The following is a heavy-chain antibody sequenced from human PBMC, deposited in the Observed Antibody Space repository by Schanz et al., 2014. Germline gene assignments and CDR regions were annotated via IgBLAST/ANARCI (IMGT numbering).Heavy chain of an antibody. CDR1: GFTFSDYY. CDR3: ARDLPYAMSTR. D-gene: IGHD2-2*01. V-gene: IGHV3-11*01. J-gene: IGHJ4*02. Sequence: QVQLVESGGGVVQPGRSLRLSCSASGFTFSDYYMTWIRQAPGKGLDWVSYISSSGTTLYYADSVKGRFTISRDNAKNSLYLQMNSLRVEDTAVYYCARDLPYAMSTRWGQGTLVTVSS. CDR2: ISSSGTTL.